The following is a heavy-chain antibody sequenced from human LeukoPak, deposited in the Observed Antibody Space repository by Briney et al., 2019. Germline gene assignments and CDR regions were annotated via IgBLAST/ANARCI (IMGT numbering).Heavy chain of an antibody. CDR1: GLTFSRYG. CDR3: ARSYYYGSGSYYPFDY. Sequence: GGSLRLSCAASGLTFSRYGMHWVRQAPGKGLEWVAVIWYDGSNKYYADSVKGRFTISRDNSKNTLYLQMNSPRAEDTAVYYCARSYYYGSGSYYPFDYWGQGTLVTVSS. D-gene: IGHD3-10*01. CDR2: IWYDGSNK. V-gene: IGHV3-33*01. J-gene: IGHJ4*02.